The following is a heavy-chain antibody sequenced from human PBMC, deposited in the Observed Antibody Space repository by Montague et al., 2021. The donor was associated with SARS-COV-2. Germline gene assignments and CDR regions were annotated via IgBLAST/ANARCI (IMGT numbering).Heavy chain of an antibody. Sequence: CAISGDSVCRKRAAWNWIRQTPSIDLEWLGRTYYRFKWYNDYAVSVKSRITINPDTSKNQISLQLNSVTPEDTAVYYCAKTSASSDYWGQGTLVTVSP. J-gene: IGHJ4*02. CDR3: AKTSASSDY. V-gene: IGHV6-1*01. D-gene: IGHD1-26*01. CDR1: GDSVCRKRAA. CDR2: TYYRFKWYN.